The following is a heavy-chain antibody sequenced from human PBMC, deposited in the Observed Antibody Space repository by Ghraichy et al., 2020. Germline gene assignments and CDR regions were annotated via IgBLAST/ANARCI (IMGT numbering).Heavy chain of an antibody. J-gene: IGHJ4*02. Sequence: SETLSLTCTVSGGSISSNTYYWGWVRQPPGKGLEWIANVYERGITNCNAALKSRVTMSVDTSKNQFSLKLSSVTAADTAVYYCVRLVKWSEGGYFDYWGQGTLVSVSS. CDR1: GGSISSNTYY. CDR3: VRLVKWSEGGYFDY. V-gene: IGHV4-39*01. CDR2: VYERGIT. D-gene: IGHD3-3*01.